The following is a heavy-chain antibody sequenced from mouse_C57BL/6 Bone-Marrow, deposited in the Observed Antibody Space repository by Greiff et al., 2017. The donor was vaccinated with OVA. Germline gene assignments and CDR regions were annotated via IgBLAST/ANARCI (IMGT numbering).Heavy chain of an antibody. Sequence: QVQLQQSGPGLVQPSQSLSITCTVSGFSLTSYGVHWVRQSPGKGLEWLGVIWSGGSTDYNAAFISRLSISKDNSKSQVFVKMNSLQADDTAIYYCLNFAYWGQGTLVTVSA. CDR1: GFSLTSYG. J-gene: IGHJ3*01. V-gene: IGHV2-2*01. CDR2: IWSGGST. CDR3: LNFAY.